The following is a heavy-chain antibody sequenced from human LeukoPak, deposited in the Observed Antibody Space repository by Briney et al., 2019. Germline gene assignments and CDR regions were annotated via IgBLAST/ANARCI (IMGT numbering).Heavy chain of an antibody. V-gene: IGHV1-2*02. J-gene: IGHJ1*01. CDR2: INPNSGGT. Sequence: GASVKVSCKASGYTFTGYYMHRVRQAPGQGLEWMGWINPNSGGTNYAQKFQGRVTMTRDTSISTAYMELSRLRSDDTAVYYCARGPYVDPYYDFWSGYYSTGYFQHWGQGTLVTVSS. CDR3: ARGPYVDPYYDFWSGYYSTGYFQH. CDR1: GYTFTGYY. D-gene: IGHD3-3*01.